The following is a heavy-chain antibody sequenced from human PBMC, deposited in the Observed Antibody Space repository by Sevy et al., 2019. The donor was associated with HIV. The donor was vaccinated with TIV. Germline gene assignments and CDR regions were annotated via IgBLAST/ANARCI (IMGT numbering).Heavy chain of an antibody. Sequence: ASVKVSCKASGYTFTTYPIGWVRQAPGQGLEWMGWIRTYSGETRDAQKFQGRATMTTDTSTNTAYLDLRSLRSDDTALYYCARDSDGSGHYYADFFDYWGQGTLVTVSS. CDR1: GYTFTTYP. J-gene: IGHJ4*02. CDR2: IRTYSGET. CDR3: ARDSDGSGHYYADFFDY. V-gene: IGHV1-18*01. D-gene: IGHD3-22*01.